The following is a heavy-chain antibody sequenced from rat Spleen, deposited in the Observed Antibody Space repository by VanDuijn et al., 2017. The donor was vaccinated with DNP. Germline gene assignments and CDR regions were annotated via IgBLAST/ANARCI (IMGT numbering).Heavy chain of an antibody. CDR3: ARLLPPFAF. Sequence: EVQLVESGGGLVQPGRSLKLSCVASGFTFKNSWMTWIRQAPTKGLEWVAYISTGGGSTYYRDSVKGRFTISRDNAKSTLYLQMDSLRSEDTATYYCARLLPPFAFWGQGTLVTVSS. V-gene: IGHV5-31*01. D-gene: IGHD1-4*01. CDR2: ISTGGGST. J-gene: IGHJ3*01. CDR1: GFTFKNSW.